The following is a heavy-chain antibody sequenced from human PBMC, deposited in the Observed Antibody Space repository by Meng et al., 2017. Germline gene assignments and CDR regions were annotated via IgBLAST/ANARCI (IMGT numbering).Heavy chain of an antibody. CDR1: GYSISSGYY. Sequence: GSLRLSCTVSGYSISSGYYWGWIRQPPGKGLEWIGSIYHSGSTYYNPSLKSRVTISVDTSKNQFSLKLSSVTAADTAVYYCARVDAGNPNWGYSYYYGMDVWGQGTTVTVS. J-gene: IGHJ6*02. V-gene: IGHV4-38-2*02. CDR2: IYHSGST. CDR3: ARVDAGNPNWGYSYYYGMDV. D-gene: IGHD7-27*01.